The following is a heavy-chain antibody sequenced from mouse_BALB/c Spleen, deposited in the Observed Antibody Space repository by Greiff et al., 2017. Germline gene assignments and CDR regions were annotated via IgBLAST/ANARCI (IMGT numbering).Heavy chain of an antibody. V-gene: IGHV10-1*02. CDR2: IRSKSNNFAT. J-gene: IGHJ3*01. Sequence: DVMLVESGGGLVQPKGSLKLSCAASGFTFNTYAMHWVRQAPGKGLEWVARIRSKSNNFATYYADSVKDRFTISRDDSHSMLYLQMNNWKTEDTAMYYCVRHDYDAVYWGQGTLVTVSA. D-gene: IGHD2-4*01. CDR1: GFTFNTYA. CDR3: VRHDYDAVY.